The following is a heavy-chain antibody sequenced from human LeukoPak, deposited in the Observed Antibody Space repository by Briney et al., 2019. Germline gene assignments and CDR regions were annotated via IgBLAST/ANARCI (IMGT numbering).Heavy chain of an antibody. CDR2: INHSGST. CDR1: GVSISSYY. V-gene: IGHV4-34*01. J-gene: IGHJ6*03. Sequence: SETLSLTCAVSGVSISSYYWSWIRQPPGKGLEWIGEINHSGSTNYNPSLKSRVTISVDTSKNQFSLKLSSVTAADTAVYYCARARVGGYYDSSGRAYYYMDVWGKGTTVTVSS. CDR3: ARARVGGYYDSSGRAYYYMDV. D-gene: IGHD3-22*01.